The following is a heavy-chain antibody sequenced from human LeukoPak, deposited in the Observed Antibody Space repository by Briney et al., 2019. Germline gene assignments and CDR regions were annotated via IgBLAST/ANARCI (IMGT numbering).Heavy chain of an antibody. J-gene: IGHJ4*02. D-gene: IGHD3-3*01. CDR1: GFTVSSNY. Sequence: RGSLRLSCAASGFTVSSNYMSWVRQAPGKGLEWVSVIYSGGSTYYADSVKGRFTISRDNSKNTLYLQMNSLRAEDTAVYYCARVFSRYDFWSGYRDYWGQGTLVTVSS. V-gene: IGHV3-66*01. CDR2: IYSGGST. CDR3: ARVFSRYDFWSGYRDY.